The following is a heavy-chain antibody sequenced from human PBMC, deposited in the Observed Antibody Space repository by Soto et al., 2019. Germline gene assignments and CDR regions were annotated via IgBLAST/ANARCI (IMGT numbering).Heavy chain of an antibody. CDR3: ATYSGGSGWYRLYYYYYGMDV. CDR2: INPNSGGT. Sequence: ASVKVSCKASGYTFTGYYMHWVRQAPGQGLEWMGWINPNSGGTNYAQKFQGRVTMTRDTSISTAYMELSRLRSDDTAVYYCATYSGGSGWYRLYYYYYGMDVWGQGTTVTVSS. CDR1: GYTFTGYY. V-gene: IGHV1-2*02. D-gene: IGHD6-19*01. J-gene: IGHJ6*02.